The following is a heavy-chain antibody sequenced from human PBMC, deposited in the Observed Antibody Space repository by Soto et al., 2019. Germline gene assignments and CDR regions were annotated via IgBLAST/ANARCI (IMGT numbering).Heavy chain of an antibody. V-gene: IGHV1-18*01. D-gene: IGHD3-3*01. Sequence: QVQLVQSGAEVKKPGASVKVSCKASGYTFTNSGISWVRQAPGQGLEWMGWISTDNGNTNYAQHLQGRGSMTTDTSTSTAYMDLRRLRSDYTAVYYCARDQGITTFGVYSMYYYGMDVWGQGTTVTVSS. J-gene: IGHJ6*02. CDR2: ISTDNGNT. CDR3: ARDQGITTFGVYSMYYYGMDV. CDR1: GYTFTNSG.